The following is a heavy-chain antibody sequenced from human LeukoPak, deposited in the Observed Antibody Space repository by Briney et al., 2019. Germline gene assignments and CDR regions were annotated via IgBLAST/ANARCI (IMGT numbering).Heavy chain of an antibody. V-gene: IGHV4-31*03. CDR2: IYYSGST. J-gene: IGHJ4*02. CDR1: GGSISRGGYY. Sequence: TLSLTCTVSGGSISRGGYYWSWIRPHPGKGLEWIGYIYYSGSTYYNPSLKSRATISVALPKKQFSLKRSSVTAADTAVYYCARDSYYSDSNGYYFDHWGQGTLVTVSS. CDR3: ARDSYYSDSNGYYFDH. D-gene: IGHD3-22*01.